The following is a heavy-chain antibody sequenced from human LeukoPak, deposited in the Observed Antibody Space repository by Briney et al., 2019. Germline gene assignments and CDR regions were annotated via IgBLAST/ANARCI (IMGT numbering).Heavy chain of an antibody. J-gene: IGHJ5*02. CDR1: GFTFSSYA. CDR2: ISGSGGST. CDR3: AKEPLQSPDSFDP. V-gene: IGHV3-23*01. Sequence: GGSLTLSCAVSGFTFSSYAMSWVRQAPGRGLEWVSFISGSGGSTYYADSVKGRCTISRDNSKNTLYLQMNSLRAEDTAVYYCAKEPLQSPDSFDPWGQGTLVTISS.